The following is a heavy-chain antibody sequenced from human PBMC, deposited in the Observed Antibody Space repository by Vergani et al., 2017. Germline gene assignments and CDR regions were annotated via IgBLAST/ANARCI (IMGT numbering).Heavy chain of an antibody. J-gene: IGHJ4*02. Sequence: QVQLVESGGGVVQPGRSLRLSCTPSSFKLGDYGMHWVRQAPGRGLEWVSMTWYEGNNNYYADSVKGRFTISKDISKNTLYLQMNNLRTEDTAIYYCAKQYFVSGNYLFDYWGQGTLVTVSS. D-gene: IGHD3-10*01. V-gene: IGHV3-33*06. CDR1: SFKLGDYG. CDR3: AKQYFVSGNYLFDY. CDR2: TWYEGNNN.